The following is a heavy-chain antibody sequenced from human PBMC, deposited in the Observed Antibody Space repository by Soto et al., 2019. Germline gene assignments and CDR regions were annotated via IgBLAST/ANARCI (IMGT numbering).Heavy chain of an antibody. J-gene: IGHJ3*02. CDR3: ARDERGYSGYDPLAGDALDI. Sequence: WASVKVSCKVSGYTLTELSMHWVRQAPGKGLEWMGGFDPEDGETIYAQKFQGRVTMTTDTSTSTAYMELRSLRSDDTAVYYCARDERGYSGYDPLAGDALDIWGQGTMVTVSS. CDR2: FDPEDGET. CDR1: GYTLTELS. D-gene: IGHD5-12*01. V-gene: IGHV1-24*01.